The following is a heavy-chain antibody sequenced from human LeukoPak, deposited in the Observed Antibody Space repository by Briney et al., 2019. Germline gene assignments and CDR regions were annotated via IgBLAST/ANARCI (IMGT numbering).Heavy chain of an antibody. CDR3: ARYRQADYSNGFDP. Sequence: SETLSLTCTVSGGSISSGGYYWSWIRQHPGKGLEWLGYIYYSGSTYYNPSLKSRVTISVDTSKNQFSLKLSSVTAADTAVYYCARYRQADYSNGFDPWGQGTLVTVSS. CDR2: IYYSGST. V-gene: IGHV4-31*03. CDR1: GGSISSGGYY. D-gene: IGHD4-11*01. J-gene: IGHJ5*02.